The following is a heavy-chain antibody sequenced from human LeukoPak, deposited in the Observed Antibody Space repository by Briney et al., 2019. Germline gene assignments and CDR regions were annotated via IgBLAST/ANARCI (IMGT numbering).Heavy chain of an antibody. D-gene: IGHD1-20*01. CDR1: GFTFSGSA. CDR3: TSRITTGGYYFDY. CDR2: IRSKANSYAT. Sequence: PGGSLRLSCAASGFTFSGSAMHWVRQVSGKGLEWVGRIRSKANSYATAYAASVKGRFTISRDDSKNTAYLQMNSLKTEDTAVYYCTSRITTGGYYFDYWGQGTLVTVSS. J-gene: IGHJ4*02. V-gene: IGHV3-73*01.